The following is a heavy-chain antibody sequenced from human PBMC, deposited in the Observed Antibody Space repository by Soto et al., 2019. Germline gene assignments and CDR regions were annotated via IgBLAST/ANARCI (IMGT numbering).Heavy chain of an antibody. J-gene: IGHJ4*02. D-gene: IGHD2-21*01. V-gene: IGHV4-4*02. CDR3: ARGPPIVGNTTPLDS. Sequence: SETLSLTCTVSGGSITNSNWWSWVRLPPAKGLEWIGDIYHAGSTKYNPSLERRATMSVDTSNNQFALTLTSVTAADTAVYFCARGPPIVGNTTPLDSWGQGTLVTVSS. CDR1: GGSITNSNW. CDR2: IYHAGST.